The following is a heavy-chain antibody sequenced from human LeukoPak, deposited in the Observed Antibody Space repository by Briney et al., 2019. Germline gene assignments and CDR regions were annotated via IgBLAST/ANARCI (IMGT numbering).Heavy chain of an antibody. CDR1: GGSISSYY. Sequence: SETLSLTCTVSGGSISSYYWSWIRQPAGKGLEWIGRIYTSGSTNYNPSLKSRVTMSVDTSKNQFSLKLSSVTAADTAVYYCARGTYNWNDVPHWYFDLWGRGTLVTVSS. CDR2: IYTSGST. V-gene: IGHV4-4*07. J-gene: IGHJ2*01. D-gene: IGHD1-1*01. CDR3: ARGTYNWNDVPHWYFDL.